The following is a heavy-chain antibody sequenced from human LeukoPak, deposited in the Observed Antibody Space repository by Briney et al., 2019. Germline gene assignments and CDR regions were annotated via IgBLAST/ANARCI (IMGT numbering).Heavy chain of an antibody. J-gene: IGHJ4*02. CDR3: ARDWYYDYVWGSYRTDY. CDR2: IIPIFGTS. D-gene: IGHD3-16*02. Sequence: ASVKVSCNASGGTFSSYAISWVRQAPGQGLEWMGGIIPIFGTSNYAHKFQGRVTITTHESTSTAYMELSSLRSEDTAVYYCARDWYYDYVWGSYRTDYWGQGTLVSVSS. V-gene: IGHV1-69*05. CDR1: GGTFSSYA.